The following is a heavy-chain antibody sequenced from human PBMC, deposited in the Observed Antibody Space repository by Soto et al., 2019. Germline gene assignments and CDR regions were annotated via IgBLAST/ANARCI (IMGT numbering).Heavy chain of an antibody. CDR2: IRPDGSET. CDR1: GFTFTDFY. Sequence: EVQLVQSGGGLVQPGGSLRLSCVDSGFTFTDFYMNWVRQAPGKGLEWVANIRPDGSETNYVESVKGRFTTSRDNAKNSLFLQMNSLRADDTAVYYCAGWGGHDYNYWGQGILVTVSS. V-gene: IGHV3-7*03. J-gene: IGHJ4*02. CDR3: AGWGGHDYNY. D-gene: IGHD4-4*01.